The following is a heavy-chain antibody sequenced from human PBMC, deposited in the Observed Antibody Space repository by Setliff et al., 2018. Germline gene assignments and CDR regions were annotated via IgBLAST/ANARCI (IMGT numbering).Heavy chain of an antibody. J-gene: IGHJ6*02. Sequence: SVKVSCKASGGTFSSYAISWVRQAPGQGLEWMGGIIPIFGTANYAQKFQGRVTITADESTSTAYMELSSLRSEDTAVYYCAREDGTYYNFWSGYSTTPYYGMDVWGQGTMVTVSS. CDR2: IIPIFGTA. CDR3: AREDGTYYNFWSGYSTTPYYGMDV. CDR1: GGTFSSYA. D-gene: IGHD3-3*01. V-gene: IGHV1-69*13.